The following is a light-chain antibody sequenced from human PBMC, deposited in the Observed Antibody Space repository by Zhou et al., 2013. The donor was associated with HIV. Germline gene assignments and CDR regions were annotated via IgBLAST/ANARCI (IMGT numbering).Light chain of an antibody. V-gene: IGKV2-28*01. CDR2: LGS. CDR3: MQAVDTFT. Sequence: DIVMTQSPLSLPVTPGEPASISCRSSQSLLHSNGYNYLDWYLQKPGQSPQLLIYLGSNRASGVPDRFSGSGTGTDFTLKISRVEAEDVGVYYCMQAVDTFTFGGGTKVEVK. CDR1: QSLLHSNGYNY. J-gene: IGKJ4*01.